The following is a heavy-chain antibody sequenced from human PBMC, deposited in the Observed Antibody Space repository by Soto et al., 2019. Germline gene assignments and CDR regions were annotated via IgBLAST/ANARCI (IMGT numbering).Heavy chain of an antibody. CDR2: IWYDGSNK. J-gene: IGHJ4*02. V-gene: IGHV3-33*01. Sequence: QVQLVESGGGVVQPGRSLRLSCVTSGFAFSNYGMHWVRQAPGKGLEWVALIWYDGSNKYYADSVKGRFTISRDNSKNTLYLQVDSLRAEDTAVYYCAGSPPGIARRYHFDYWAQGTLVTFSS. CDR1: GFAFSNYG. CDR3: AGSPPGIARRYHFDY. D-gene: IGHD2-21*01.